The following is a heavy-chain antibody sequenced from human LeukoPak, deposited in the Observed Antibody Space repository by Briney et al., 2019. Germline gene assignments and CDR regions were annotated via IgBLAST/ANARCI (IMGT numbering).Heavy chain of an antibody. CDR3: AGGSDGSGSYYNRDQDAFDI. Sequence: GASVKVSCKASGGTFSSYAISWVRQAPGQGLEWMGGIIPIFGTANYAQKFQGRVTITADKSTSTAYMELSSLRSEDTAVYYCAGGSDGSGSYYNRDQDAFDIWGQGTMVTVSS. J-gene: IGHJ3*02. V-gene: IGHV1-69*06. CDR2: IIPIFGTA. D-gene: IGHD3-10*01. CDR1: GGTFSSYA.